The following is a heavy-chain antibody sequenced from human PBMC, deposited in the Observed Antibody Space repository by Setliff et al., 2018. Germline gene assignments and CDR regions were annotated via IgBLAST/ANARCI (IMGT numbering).Heavy chain of an antibody. J-gene: IGHJ3*02. CDR2: IYPGDSDT. CDR1: GYRFTSYW. V-gene: IGHV5-51*01. D-gene: IGHD3-22*01. Sequence: GASLKISCKVSGYRFTSYWIGWVRQMPGKGLEWMGIIYPGDSDTRYSPSFQGQVTISADKSISTAYLQWGSLKASDTAMYYCARITMIPGGAVDIWGQGTMVTVS. CDR3: ARITMIPGGAVDI.